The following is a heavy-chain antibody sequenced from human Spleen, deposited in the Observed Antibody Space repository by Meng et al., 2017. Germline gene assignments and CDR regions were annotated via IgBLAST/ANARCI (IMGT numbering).Heavy chain of an antibody. CDR1: GGIFSNYV. CDR2: INAVFGTT. Sequence: SVKVSCKALGGIFSNYVIGWVRQAPGQGLEWMGGINAVFGTTNYAQKFQGRVTITADISTSTAYMELRSLSSDDTAMYYCARDVGYGEYYFDYWGQGTLVTVSS. CDR3: ARDVGYGEYYFDY. D-gene: IGHD4-17*01. J-gene: IGHJ4*02. V-gene: IGHV1-69*06.